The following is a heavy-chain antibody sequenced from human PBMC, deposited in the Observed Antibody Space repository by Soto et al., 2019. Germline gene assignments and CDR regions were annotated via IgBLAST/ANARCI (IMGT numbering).Heavy chain of an antibody. CDR3: ASLYSSSRTEYYYYGMDV. J-gene: IGHJ6*02. CDR1: GFTFSSYA. Sequence: GGSLRLSCAASGFTFSSYAMSWVRQAPGKGLEWVSAISGSSGSTYYADSVKGRFTISRDNSKNTLYLQMNSLRAEDTAVYYCASLYSSSRTEYYYYGMDVWGQGTTVTVSS. D-gene: IGHD6-6*01. CDR2: ISGSSGST. V-gene: IGHV3-23*01.